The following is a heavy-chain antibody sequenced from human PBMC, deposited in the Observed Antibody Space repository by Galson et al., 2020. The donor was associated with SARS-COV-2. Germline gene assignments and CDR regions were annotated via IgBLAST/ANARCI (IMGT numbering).Heavy chain of an antibody. J-gene: IGHJ4*02. Sequence: GGSLRLSCEVSGFIFKDFWMSWFRQAPGKSLEWVANIRGDGSETNYVESVKGRFSISRDNAMNSLYPQMDSLRVEDTAVYYCTREGWQGAYWGQGSRVTVSS. CDR2: IRGDGSET. V-gene: IGHV3-7*01. CDR3: TREGWQGAY. CDR1: GFIFKDFW.